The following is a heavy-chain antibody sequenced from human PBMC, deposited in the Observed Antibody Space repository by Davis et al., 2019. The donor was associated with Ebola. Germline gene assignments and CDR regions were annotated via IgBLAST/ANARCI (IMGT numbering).Heavy chain of an antibody. CDR3: ARLSSTSSNWFDP. V-gene: IGHV4-59*01. J-gene: IGHJ5*02. D-gene: IGHD2-2*01. CDR2: VYYSGSN. CDR1: GGSISSYY. Sequence: SETLSLTCTVSGGSISSYYWSWIRQPPGKGLEWNGYVYYSGSNNYNPPLKSRVTITVDTSKNQFSLKLSSVTAADTAVYYCARLSSTSSNWFDPWGQGTLVTVSS.